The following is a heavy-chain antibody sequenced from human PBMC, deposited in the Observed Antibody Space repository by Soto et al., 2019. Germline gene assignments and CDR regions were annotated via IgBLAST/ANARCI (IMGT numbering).Heavy chain of an antibody. D-gene: IGHD1-26*01. J-gene: IGHJ5*02. Sequence: LRLSCAASGFTFSSYSMNWVRQAPGKGLEWVSYISSSSSTIYYADSVKGRFTISRDNAKNSLYLQMNSLRDEDTAVYYCARGLMGATLGWFDPWGQGTLVTVSS. V-gene: IGHV3-48*02. CDR3: ARGLMGATLGWFDP. CDR2: ISSSSSTI. CDR1: GFTFSSYS.